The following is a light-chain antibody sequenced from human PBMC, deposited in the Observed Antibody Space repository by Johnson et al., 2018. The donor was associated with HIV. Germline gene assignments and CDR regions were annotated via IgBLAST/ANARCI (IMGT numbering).Light chain of an antibody. V-gene: IGLV1-51*02. J-gene: IGLJ1*01. CDR3: GTWDGGLSVYV. CDR2: ENN. CDR1: SSNIGNNY. Sequence: QPVLTQPPSVSAAPGQKVTISCSGSSSNIGNNYVSWYQQLPGTAPKLLICENNKRPSGIPDRFSAYKSGTSATLDITGLQTGDEANYYCGTWDGGLSVYVFGTGTEVTVL.